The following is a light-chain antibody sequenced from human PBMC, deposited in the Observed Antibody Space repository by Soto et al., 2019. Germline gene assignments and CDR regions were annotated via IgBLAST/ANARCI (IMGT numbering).Light chain of an antibody. V-gene: IGKV2-28*01. Sequence: DIVMTQSPLSLPVTPGEPASISSRASQSLLHSNRCNLLEWYLKKPGQSPQLLIDLGSNRASGVHDRFSGSGSGTDFTLEISRVEAGDVGVYYCMEGLQSRTFGQGTKVDIK. CDR2: LGS. CDR1: QSLLHSNRCNL. CDR3: MEGLQSRT. J-gene: IGKJ1*01.